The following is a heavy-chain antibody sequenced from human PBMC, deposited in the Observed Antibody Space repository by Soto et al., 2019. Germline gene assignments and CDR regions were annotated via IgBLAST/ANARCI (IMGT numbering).Heavy chain of an antibody. J-gene: IGHJ3*02. D-gene: IGHD3-16*02. CDR3: SKGIVMITFGGVIADDAFDI. CDR1: GYTFTGYY. Sequence: ASVKHSFPASGYTFTGYYMLCVRQSPLQSLALMGWINPNSGGTNYAQKFQGRVTMTRDTSISTAYMELSRLRSDDTAVYYCSKGIVMITFGGVIADDAFDIWGQGTMVTVSS. V-gene: IGHV1-2*02. CDR2: INPNSGGT.